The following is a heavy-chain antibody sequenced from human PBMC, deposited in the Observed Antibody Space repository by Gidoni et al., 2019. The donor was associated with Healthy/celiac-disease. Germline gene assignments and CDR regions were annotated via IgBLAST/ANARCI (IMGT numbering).Heavy chain of an antibody. CDR2: INPNSGGT. V-gene: IGHV1-2*04. D-gene: IGHD3-10*01. Sequence: QVQLVQSGAAVKKPGASVKVYCKASGSTFTGHFMHWGRQAPGQGLEWMGWINPNSGGTNYAQKFQGWVTMTRDTSISTAYMELSRLRSDDTAVYYCAREAMTMVRGAYYYGMDVWGQGTTVTVSS. J-gene: IGHJ6*02. CDR1: GSTFTGHF. CDR3: AREAMTMVRGAYYYGMDV.